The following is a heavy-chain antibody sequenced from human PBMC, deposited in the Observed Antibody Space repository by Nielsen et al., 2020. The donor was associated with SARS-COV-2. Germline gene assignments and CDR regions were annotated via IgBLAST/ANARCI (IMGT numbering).Heavy chain of an antibody. CDR3: ARDGYDFWSGYFDY. V-gene: IGHV4-31*03. CDR2: IYYSGST. Sequence: SETLSLTCTVSGGSISSGGYYWSWIRQHPGKGLEWIGYIYYSGSTYYNPSLKSRVTISVDTSKNQFSLKLSSVTAADTAVYYCARDGYDFWSGYFDYWGQGTLVTVSS. J-gene: IGHJ4*02. D-gene: IGHD3-3*01. CDR1: GGSISSGGYY.